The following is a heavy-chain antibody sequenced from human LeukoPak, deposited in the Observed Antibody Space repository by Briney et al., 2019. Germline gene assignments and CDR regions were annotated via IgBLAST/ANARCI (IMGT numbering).Heavy chain of an antibody. CDR3: VKDRTGTYTLDY. V-gene: IGHV3-30*18. CDR1: GFTFSTFS. J-gene: IGHJ4*02. D-gene: IGHD3-10*01. Sequence: GGSLRLSCAASGFTFSTFSMNWVRQAPGKGLEWVAFISDDGSRQHYADSVKGRFTISRDNSKNTLNLQMNSLRAEDTAVYYCVKDRTGTYTLDYWGQGTLVTVSS. CDR2: ISDDGSRQ.